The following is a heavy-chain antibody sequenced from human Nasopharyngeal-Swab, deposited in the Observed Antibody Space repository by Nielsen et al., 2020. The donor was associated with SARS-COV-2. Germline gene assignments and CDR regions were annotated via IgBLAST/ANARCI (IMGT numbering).Heavy chain of an antibody. CDR1: GYTLTSYA. Sequence: ASVKVSCKASGYTLTSYAINWVRQAPGQGLEWMGWINTDTGNPTYAQGFTGRFVFSLDTSVSTAYLQISSLEAEDTAIYYCARRAVFANFDNWGQGTLVTVSS. CDR2: INTDTGNP. CDR3: ARRAVFANFDN. D-gene: IGHD2-21*01. V-gene: IGHV7-4-1*02. J-gene: IGHJ4*02.